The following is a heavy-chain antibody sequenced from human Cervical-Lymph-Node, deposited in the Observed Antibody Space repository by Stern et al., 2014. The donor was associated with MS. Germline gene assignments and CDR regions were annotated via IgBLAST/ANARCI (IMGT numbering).Heavy chain of an antibody. CDR1: GGSFSGYY. Sequence: QVQLQQWGAGLLKPSETLSLTCAVYGGSFSGYYWSWIRQPPGKGLERIGEIHHSGSTNYTPSLKSRVTISVDTSKNQFSLKLSSVTAADTAVYYCARASHEGIAAAGTYFDYWGQGTLVTVSS. D-gene: IGHD6-13*01. CDR3: ARASHEGIAAAGTYFDY. CDR2: IHHSGST. V-gene: IGHV4-34*01. J-gene: IGHJ4*02.